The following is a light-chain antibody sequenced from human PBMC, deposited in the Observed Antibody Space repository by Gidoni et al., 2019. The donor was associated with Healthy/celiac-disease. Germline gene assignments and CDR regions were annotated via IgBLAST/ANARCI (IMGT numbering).Light chain of an antibody. CDR2: GKN. V-gene: IGLV3-19*01. CDR1: SLRSYY. Sequence: SSELTQDPAVSVALGQTVRITCQGDSLRSYYASWYQQNPGQAPVLVIYGKNNRPSGIPDRFSGASSGNTASLTSTGAQAEDEADYYCNSRDSSGNHVVFGGGTKLTVL. J-gene: IGLJ2*01. CDR3: NSRDSSGNHVV.